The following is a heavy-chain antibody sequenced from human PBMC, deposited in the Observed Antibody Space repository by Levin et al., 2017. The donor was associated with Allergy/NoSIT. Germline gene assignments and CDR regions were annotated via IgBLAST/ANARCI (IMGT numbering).Heavy chain of an antibody. CDR1: GGSISSYY. CDR3: ARDGANYYDSSGTLSGYYYYGMDV. V-gene: IGHV4-59*01. CDR2: IYYSGST. J-gene: IGHJ6*02. Sequence: SETLSLTCTVSGGSISSYYWSWIRQPPGKGLEWIGYIYYSGSTNYNPSLKSRVTISVDTSKNQFSLKLSSVTAADTAVYYCARDGANYYDSSGTLSGYYYYGMDVWGQGTTVTVSS. D-gene: IGHD3-22*01.